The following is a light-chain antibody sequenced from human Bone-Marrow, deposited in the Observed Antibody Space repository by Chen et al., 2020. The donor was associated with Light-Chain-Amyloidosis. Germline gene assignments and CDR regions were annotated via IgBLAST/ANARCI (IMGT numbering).Light chain of an antibody. J-gene: IGLJ2*01. CDR1: SSDIGSSDS. V-gene: IGLV2-14*03. CDR2: DVS. CDR3: SSSTTATSLWGL. Sequence: QSALTQPASVSGSPGQSITISCTGSSSDIGSSDSVSWYQQHPGKAPNLKIYDVSNRPSGVSERFSCAKSGNTASLTISGLQAEDEAYYYCSSSTTATSLWGLFGVGTKLTVL.